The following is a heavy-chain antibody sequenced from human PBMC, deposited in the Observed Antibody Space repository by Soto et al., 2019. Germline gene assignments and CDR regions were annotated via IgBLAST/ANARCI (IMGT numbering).Heavy chain of an antibody. J-gene: IGHJ6*02. V-gene: IGHV4-39*01. Sequence: QLQLQESGPGLVKPSETLSLSCTVSGGSITSSFYWGWIRQPPGKGLEWIGSIYGTGNTYYNPSLXXRGTISADTSKNQFSLNLISVTAADTAVYYCRSSSRYSTDVWGQGATVTVSS. CDR2: IYGTGNT. CDR1: GGSITSSFY. CDR3: RSSSRYSTDV. D-gene: IGHD6-13*01.